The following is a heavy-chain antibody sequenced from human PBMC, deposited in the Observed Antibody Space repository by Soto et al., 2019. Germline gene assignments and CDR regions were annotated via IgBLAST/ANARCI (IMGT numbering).Heavy chain of an antibody. V-gene: IGHV1-18*01. D-gene: IGHD5-18*01. CDR2: ISGYTGNT. Sequence: QVQLVQSGAEVKNPGASVKVSCKASGYTFTTFGISWVRQAPGQGLEWMGWISGYTGNTNYAQKVKGRVTMTTDTSTSKAYMELRSLTSDDTAIYYCARGKGETSMAVSIYWGQGTLVTVSS. J-gene: IGHJ4*02. CDR3: ARGKGETSMAVSIY. CDR1: GYTFTTFG.